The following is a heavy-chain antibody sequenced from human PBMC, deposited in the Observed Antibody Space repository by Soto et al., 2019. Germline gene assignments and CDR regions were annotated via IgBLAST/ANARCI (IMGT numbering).Heavy chain of an antibody. CDR3: ARGFSGWYYFDY. Sequence: SETLSLTCTVSGGSISSYYWSWIRQPPGKGLEWIGYIYYSGSTDYNPSLKSRVTISVDTSKNQFSLKLSSVTAADTAVYYCARGFSGWYYFDYWGQGTLVTVSS. V-gene: IGHV4-59*01. J-gene: IGHJ4*02. CDR2: IYYSGST. CDR1: GGSISSYY. D-gene: IGHD6-19*01.